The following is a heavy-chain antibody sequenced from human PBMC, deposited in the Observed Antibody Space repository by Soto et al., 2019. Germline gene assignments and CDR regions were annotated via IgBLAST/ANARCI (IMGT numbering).Heavy chain of an antibody. J-gene: IGHJ5*02. CDR2: TRNKANSYTT. V-gene: IGHV3-72*01. Sequence: GGSLRLSCAASGFTFSDHHMDWVRQAPGKGLEWVGRTRNKANSYTTEYAASVKGRFTISRDDSKNSLYLQMNSLKTEDTAVYYCSRDLGSWGQGTLVTVSS. CDR3: SRDLGS. CDR1: GFTFSDHH.